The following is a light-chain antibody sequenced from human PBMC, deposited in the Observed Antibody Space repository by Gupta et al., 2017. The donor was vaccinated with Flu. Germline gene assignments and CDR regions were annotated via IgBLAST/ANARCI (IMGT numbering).Light chain of an antibody. CDR1: QSVSSSY. CDR3: QQYGSSPMT. V-gene: IGKV3-20*01. Sequence: EIMLTQTPGTLSLSPGERATLSCRASQSVSSSYLSWYQQTPGQAPRLLIDGSSSRAPSIPERFRCGGSGKDAPLTISRVEYDDVAESYYQQYGSSPMTFGQGTRLEIK. CDR2: GSS. J-gene: IGKJ5*01.